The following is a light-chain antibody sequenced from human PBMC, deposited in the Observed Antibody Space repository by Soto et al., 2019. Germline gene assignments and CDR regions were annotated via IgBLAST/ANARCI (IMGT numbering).Light chain of an antibody. V-gene: IGKV3-20*01. CDR3: QQYGSSPRT. J-gene: IGKJ1*01. CDR2: GAS. CDR1: QSVSSSY. Sequence: EIVLTQSTATLSLSPGERATLSCRASQSVSSSYLAWYQQKPGQAPRLPIYGASSRATGIPDRFSGSGSGTDFTLTISRLEPEDFAVYYCQQYGSSPRTFGQGTKVDI.